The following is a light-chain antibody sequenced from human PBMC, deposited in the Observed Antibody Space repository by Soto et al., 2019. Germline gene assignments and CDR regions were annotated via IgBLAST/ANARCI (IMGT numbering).Light chain of an antibody. Sequence: QSVLTQPASVSGSPGQSITISCTGTSSDVGGYNYVSWYQQHPGKAPKVMIYDVSKRPSGVPDRFSGSKSGNTASLTVSALQAEDEADYYCSSYTDRNNLVFGTGTKVTVL. CDR3: SSYTDRNNLV. CDR1: SSDVGGYNY. CDR2: DVS. V-gene: IGLV2-8*01. J-gene: IGLJ1*01.